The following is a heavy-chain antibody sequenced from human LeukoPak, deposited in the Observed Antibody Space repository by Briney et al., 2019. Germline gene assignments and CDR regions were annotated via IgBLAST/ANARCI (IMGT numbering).Heavy chain of an antibody. CDR2: INAGNGNT. CDR3: ARDRGRQYYYGSGSPSFDY. D-gene: IGHD3-10*01. V-gene: IGHV1-3*01. Sequence: GASVKVSCKASGYTFTSYAMHWVRQAPGQRLEWMGWINAGNGNTKYSQKFQGRVTITRDTSASTAYMELSSLRSEDTAVYYCARDRGRQYYYGSGSPSFDYWGQGTLVTVSS. CDR1: GYTFTSYA. J-gene: IGHJ4*02.